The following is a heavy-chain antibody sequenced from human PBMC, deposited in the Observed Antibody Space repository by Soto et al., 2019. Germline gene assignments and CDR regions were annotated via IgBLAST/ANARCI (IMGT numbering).Heavy chain of an antibody. Sequence: QVHLVQSGAEVKKSGASVKVSCKGSGYDFTTYGITWVRQAPGQGLEWMAWISAHNGNTDYAQKLQGRVTVTRDTSTSTAYMELRSVRSDDTAVYYCARGRYGDYWGQGALVTVSS. D-gene: IGHD1-1*01. CDR2: ISAHNGNT. V-gene: IGHV1-18*01. CDR3: ARGRYGDY. CDR1: GYDFTTYG. J-gene: IGHJ4*02.